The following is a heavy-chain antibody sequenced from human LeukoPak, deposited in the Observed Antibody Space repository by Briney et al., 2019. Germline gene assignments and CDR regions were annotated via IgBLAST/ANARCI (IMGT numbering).Heavy chain of an antibody. CDR2: IYYSGST. Sequence: SETLSLTCAVSGYSISSGYYWGWIRQPPGKGLEWIGSIYYSGSTYYNPSLKSRVTISVDTSKNQFSLKLSSVTAADTAVYYCARRTYDWYAFDIWGQGTMVTVSS. D-gene: IGHD3-3*01. V-gene: IGHV4-38-2*01. CDR1: GYSISSGYY. CDR3: ARRTYDWYAFDI. J-gene: IGHJ3*02.